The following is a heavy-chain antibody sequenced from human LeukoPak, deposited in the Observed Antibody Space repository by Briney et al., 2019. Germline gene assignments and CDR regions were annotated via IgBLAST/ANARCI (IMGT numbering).Heavy chain of an antibody. CDR1: GFTFDDYA. CDR3: AKDKDYYDSSGYYEAGAFDI. J-gene: IGHJ3*02. V-gene: IGHV3-9*01. CDR2: ISWNSGSI. Sequence: GGSLRLSCAASGFTFDDYAMHWVRQAPGKGLEWVSGISWNSGSIGYADSVKGRFTISRDNAKNSLYLQMNSLRAEDTALYYCAKDKDYYDSSGYYEAGAFDIWGQGTMVTVSS. D-gene: IGHD3-22*01.